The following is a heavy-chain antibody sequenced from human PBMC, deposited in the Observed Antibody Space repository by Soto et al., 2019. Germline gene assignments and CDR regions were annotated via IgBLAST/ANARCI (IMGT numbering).Heavy chain of an antibody. CDR3: AGSIGYYPPRYWYFDL. D-gene: IGHD3-22*01. Sequence: GGSLRLSCAASGFTFSNYWMSWVRQAPGKGLEWVANIKQDGSEKYYVDSVKGRFTISRDNAKNSLYLQMNSLRAEDTAVYYCAGSIGYYPPRYWYFDLWGRGTLVTGSS. CDR1: GFTFSNYW. J-gene: IGHJ2*01. V-gene: IGHV3-7*01. CDR2: IKQDGSEK.